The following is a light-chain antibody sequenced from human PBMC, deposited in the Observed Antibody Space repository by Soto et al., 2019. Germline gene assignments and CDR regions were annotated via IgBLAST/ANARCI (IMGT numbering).Light chain of an antibody. Sequence: QSVLTQPASVSGSPGQSITISCTGTSSDVVGYDYVSWYQQHPGKAPKLIIYEVSNRPSGISNRFSGSKSGNTASLTISGLQAEDEADYYCTSYTSSSARVFGTRTKVTVL. CDR1: SSDVVGYDY. J-gene: IGLJ1*01. CDR3: TSYTSSSARV. CDR2: EVS. V-gene: IGLV2-14*01.